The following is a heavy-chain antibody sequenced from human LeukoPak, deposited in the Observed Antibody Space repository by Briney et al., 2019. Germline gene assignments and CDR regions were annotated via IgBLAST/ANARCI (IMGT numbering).Heavy chain of an antibody. J-gene: IGHJ6*02. V-gene: IGHV1-69*13. Sequence: ASVKVSCKASGGTFSSYAISWVRQAPGQGLEWMGGIIPIFGTANCAQKFQGRVTITADESTSTAYMELSSLRSEDTAVYYCARDNRGSVPYGMDVWGQGTTVTVSS. CDR1: GGTFSSYA. CDR3: ARDNRGSVPYGMDV. CDR2: IIPIFGTA. D-gene: IGHD7-27*01.